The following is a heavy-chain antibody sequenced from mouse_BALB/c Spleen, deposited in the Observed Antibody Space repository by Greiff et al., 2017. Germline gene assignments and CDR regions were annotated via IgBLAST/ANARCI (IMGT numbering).Heavy chain of an antibody. CDR1: GFTFSSYT. CDR2: ISSGGSYT. CDR3: TRSANWEGAMDY. V-gene: IGHV5-6-4*01. D-gene: IGHD4-1*01. Sequence: LVESGGGLVKPGGSLKLSCAASGFTFSSYTMSWVRQTPEKRLEWVATISSGGSYTYYPDSVKGRFTISRDNAKNTLYLQMSSLKSEDTAMYYCTRSANWEGAMDYWGQGTSVTVSS. J-gene: IGHJ4*01.